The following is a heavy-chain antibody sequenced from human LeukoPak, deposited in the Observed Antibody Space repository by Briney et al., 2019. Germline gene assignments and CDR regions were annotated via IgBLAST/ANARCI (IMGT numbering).Heavy chain of an antibody. D-gene: IGHD5-18*01. CDR1: GGSISSYY. CDR2: IYYSGST. V-gene: IGHV4-59*01. J-gene: IGHJ4*02. CDR3: ARDRWLGY. Sequence: SETLSLTCTVSGGSISSYYWSWVRQPPGKGLEWIGYIYYSGSTNYNPSLKSRVTIPVDTSKNQSSLKVSSVTAADTAVYYCARDRWLGYWGQGTLVTVSS.